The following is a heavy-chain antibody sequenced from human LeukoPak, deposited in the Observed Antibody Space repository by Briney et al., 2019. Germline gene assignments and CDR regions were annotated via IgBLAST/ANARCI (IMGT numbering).Heavy chain of an antibody. J-gene: IGHJ4*02. D-gene: IGHD6-19*01. CDR1: GFTFSSYA. CDR2: INPSGGST. V-gene: IGHV1-46*01. CDR3: ARDAWYSSGWFPY. Sequence: GGSLRLSCAASGFTFSSYAMHWVRQAPGQGLEWMGIINPSGGSTSYAQKFQGRVTMTRDTSTSTVYMELSSLRSEDTAVYYCARDAWYSSGWFPYWGQGTLVTVSS.